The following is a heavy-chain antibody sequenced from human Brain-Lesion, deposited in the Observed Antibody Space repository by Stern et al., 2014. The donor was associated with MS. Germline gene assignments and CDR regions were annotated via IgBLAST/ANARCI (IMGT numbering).Heavy chain of an antibody. D-gene: IGHD2-21*01. CDR1: GAPVSSGGYY. CDR2: IHHTGAA. J-gene: IGHJ3*02. CDR3: AAIGPRMEGACFDI. Sequence: QVQLLETGPGLVKPTQTLLLSCTVSGAPVSSGGYYWTWIRPPPGKGLEWVGYIHHTGAAFYNQSLKSRVAIPLDTYATQVTLQLTSGTAADTAVYYCAAIGPRMEGACFDIWGQGAMVTVSS. V-gene: IGHV4-31*03.